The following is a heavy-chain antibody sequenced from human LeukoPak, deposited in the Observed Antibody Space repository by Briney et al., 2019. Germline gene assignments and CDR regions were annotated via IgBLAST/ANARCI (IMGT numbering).Heavy chain of an antibody. CDR1: GFTFSSYR. J-gene: IGHJ4*02. CDR2: ISTSSSSK. V-gene: IGHV3-21*04. D-gene: IGHD2-15*01. Sequence: PGGSLRLSCAVSGFTFSSYRMSWVRQAPGKGLEWVSSISTSSSSKYYADSVKGRFTVSRDNAKNSLDLQMNSLRAEDTAVYYCAKQLGYCSDGSCYFPYWGQGTLVTVSS. CDR3: AKQLGYCSDGSCYFPY.